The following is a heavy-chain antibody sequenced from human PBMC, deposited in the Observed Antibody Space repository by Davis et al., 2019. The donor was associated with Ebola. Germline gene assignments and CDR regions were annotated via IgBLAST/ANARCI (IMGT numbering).Heavy chain of an antibody. V-gene: IGHV3-53*01. D-gene: IGHD3-22*01. CDR2: IYNGGNT. CDR3: AREKIGSGYDYYYYMDV. Sequence: GESLKISCAASGFTVSSNYMSWVRQAPGKGLEWVSVIYNGGNTYYADSVKGRFTISRDNSKNTLYLQMNSLRAEDTAVYYCAREKIGSGYDYYYYMDVWGKGTTVTVSS. CDR1: GFTVSSNY. J-gene: IGHJ6*03.